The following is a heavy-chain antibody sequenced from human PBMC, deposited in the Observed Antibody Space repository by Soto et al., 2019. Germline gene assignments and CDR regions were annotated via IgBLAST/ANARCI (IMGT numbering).Heavy chain of an antibody. Sequence: GGSLRLSCAASGFTFSSYAMSWVRQAPGKGLEWVSAISGSGGSTYYADSVKGPFTISRDNSKNTLYLALNSLRAEDTAVYYCAKGPGNYYDSSGYLVYYYYYGMDVWGQGTTVTVSS. CDR2: ISGSGGST. D-gene: IGHD3-22*01. CDR3: AKGPGNYYDSSGYLVYYYYYGMDV. V-gene: IGHV3-23*01. CDR1: GFTFSSYA. J-gene: IGHJ6*02.